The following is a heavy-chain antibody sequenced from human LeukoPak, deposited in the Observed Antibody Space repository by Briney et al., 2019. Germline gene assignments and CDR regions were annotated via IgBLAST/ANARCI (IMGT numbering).Heavy chain of an antibody. CDR3: AREGEMATIYGMDV. D-gene: IGHD5-24*01. Sequence: PGAPLLLSSAASGFTFSYYYMCLRRPPGGEVLEWVSYISSSGSTIYYAHSVKGRFNISRDNAKNSLYLRMNSLRAEDTAVYYCAREGEMATIYGMDVWGQGTTVTVSS. CDR2: ISSSGSTI. CDR1: GFTFSYYY. J-gene: IGHJ6*02. V-gene: IGHV3-11*01.